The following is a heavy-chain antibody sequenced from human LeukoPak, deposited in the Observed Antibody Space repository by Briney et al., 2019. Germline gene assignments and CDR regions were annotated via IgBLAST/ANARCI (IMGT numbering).Heavy chain of an antibody. V-gene: IGHV3-48*03. D-gene: IGHD5-18*01. CDR3: ARIPRIDTAMAGNDY. J-gene: IGHJ4*02. Sequence: PGGSLRISCAACGFTFSSYEMNWVRAAAKKGLGWVSYISSSGSTIYYADSVKGRFTISRDNAKNSLYLQMNSLRAEDTAVYYCARIPRIDTAMAGNDYWGQGTLVTVSS. CDR1: GFTFSSYE. CDR2: ISSSGSTI.